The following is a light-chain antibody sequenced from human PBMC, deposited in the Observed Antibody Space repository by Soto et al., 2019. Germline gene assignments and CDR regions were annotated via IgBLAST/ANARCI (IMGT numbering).Light chain of an antibody. J-gene: IGKJ2*02. CDR3: QQYYSSSPCT. CDR1: QSVLYSSDNKNY. Sequence: DIVMTQSPDSLAVSLGERATINCKSSQSVLYSSDNKNYLAWYQQKPGQPPKLLIYWASTREAGVPDRFSGSGSGTDFTLTISSLQAEDVAVYYCQQYYSSSPCTFGQGTKL. CDR2: WAS. V-gene: IGKV4-1*01.